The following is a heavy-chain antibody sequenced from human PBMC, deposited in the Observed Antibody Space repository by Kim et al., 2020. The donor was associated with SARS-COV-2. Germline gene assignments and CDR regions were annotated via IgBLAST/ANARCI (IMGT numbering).Heavy chain of an antibody. Sequence: NTRYPQKFQGRVSITRDTSAPTAYVELSGLISADTAVYYCAREAVAGSFDYWGQGTLVTVSS. J-gene: IGHJ4*02. V-gene: IGHV1-3*01. CDR2: NT. CDR3: AREAVAGSFDY. D-gene: IGHD6-19*01.